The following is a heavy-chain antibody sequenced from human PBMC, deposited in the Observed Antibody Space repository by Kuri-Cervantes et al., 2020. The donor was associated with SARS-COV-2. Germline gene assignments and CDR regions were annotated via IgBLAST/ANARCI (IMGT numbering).Heavy chain of an antibody. J-gene: IGHJ6*03. CDR2: IKQDGSEK. Sequence: LSLTCAASGFTFSSYWMSWVRQAPGKGLEWVANIKQDGSEKYYVDSVKGRFTISRDNAKNSLYLQMNSLRAEDTAVYYCARRSFQPRYYYYYYMDVWGKGTTVTVSS. V-gene: IGHV3-7*03. CDR3: ARRSFQPRYYYYYYMDV. CDR1: GFTFSSYW.